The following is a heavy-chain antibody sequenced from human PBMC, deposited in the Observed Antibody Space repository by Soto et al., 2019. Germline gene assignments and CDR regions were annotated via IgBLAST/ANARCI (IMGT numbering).Heavy chain of an antibody. J-gene: IGHJ5*02. CDR2: VSSSGSTI. V-gene: IGHV3-48*03. D-gene: IGHD4-4*01. CDR3: ARGSNYYWFDP. CDR1: GFTFRIYE. Sequence: GSLRLSCAASGFTFRIYEMNWVRQAPGKGLEWLSYVSSSGSTIYYADSVKGRFTISRDNAKNSLYLQMNSLRAEDTAVYYCARGSNYYWFDPWGQGTLVTVSS.